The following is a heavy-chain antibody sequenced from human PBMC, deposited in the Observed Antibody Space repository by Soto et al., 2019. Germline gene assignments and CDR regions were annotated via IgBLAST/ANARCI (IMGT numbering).Heavy chain of an antibody. CDR2: IYWDEDK. D-gene: IGHD2-15*01. V-gene: IGHV2-5*02. Sequence: QITLKESGPTLVKPTQTLTLTCTFSGFSLSSSGVGVGWIRQPPGKAPEWLALIYWDEDKRYSPSLKTRLTITKDTSTNEVVLTMTIMDPVDTGIYYCAHKGGRGAGMDVWGQGTTVTVSS. CDR3: AHKGGRGAGMDV. J-gene: IGHJ6*02. CDR1: GFSLSSSGVG.